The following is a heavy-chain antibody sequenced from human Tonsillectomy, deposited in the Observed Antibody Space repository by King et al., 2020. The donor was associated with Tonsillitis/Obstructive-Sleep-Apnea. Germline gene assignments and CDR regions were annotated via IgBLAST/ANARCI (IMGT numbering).Heavy chain of an antibody. CDR3: AREDGYCSGGSCYSKAFDI. CDR2: ISYDGGNK. CDR1: RFTFSSYA. V-gene: IGHV3-30*01. J-gene: IGHJ3*02. D-gene: IGHD2-15*01. Sequence: VQLVESGGGVVQPGRSLRLSCAASRFTFSSYAMHWVRQVPGKGLEWVAVISYDGGNKYYADSVKGRFTISRDNSKNTLYLQMNSLRAVDTAVYYCAREDGYCSGGSCYSKAFDIWGQGTMVTVSS.